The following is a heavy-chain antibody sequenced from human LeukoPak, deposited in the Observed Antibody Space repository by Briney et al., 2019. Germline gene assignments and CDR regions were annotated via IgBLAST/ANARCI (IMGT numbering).Heavy chain of an antibody. Sequence: SETLSLTRTVSGGSISSYYWSWIRQPPGKGLEWIGYIYYSGSTNYNPFLKSRVTISVDTSKNQFSLKLSSVTAADTAVYYCARQAGYCSGGSCYSGYYYYYMDVWGKGTTVTVSS. J-gene: IGHJ6*03. V-gene: IGHV4-59*08. CDR3: ARQAGYCSGGSCYSGYYYYYMDV. D-gene: IGHD2-15*01. CDR2: IYYSGST. CDR1: GGSISSYY.